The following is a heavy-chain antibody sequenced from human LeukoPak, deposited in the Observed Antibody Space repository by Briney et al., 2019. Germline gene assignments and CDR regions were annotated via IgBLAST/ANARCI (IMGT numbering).Heavy chain of an antibody. D-gene: IGHD3-22*01. CDR1: GGSISSYY. CDR2: IYTSGST. J-gene: IGHJ5*02. V-gene: IGHV4-4*07. Sequence: SETLPLTCTVSGGSISSYYWSWIRQPAGKGLEWIGRIYTSGSTNYNPSLKSRVTMSVDTSKNQFSLKLSSVTAADTAVYYCARYYDSSGYYYEASWFDPWGQGTLVTVSS. CDR3: ARYYDSSGYYYEASWFDP.